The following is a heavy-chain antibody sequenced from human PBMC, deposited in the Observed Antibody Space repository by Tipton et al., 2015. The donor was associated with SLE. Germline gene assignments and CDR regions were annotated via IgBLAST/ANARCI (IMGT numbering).Heavy chain of an antibody. Sequence: TLSLTCTVSGGSISSGSYYWSWIRQPAGKGLEWIGRIYTSGSTNYNPSLKSRVTISVDTSKNQFSLKLSSVTAADTAVYYCARVYGSSTSCDGICDAFDIWGKGTMVTVSS. V-gene: IGHV4-61*02. CDR1: GGSISSGSYY. CDR3: ARVYGSSTSCDGICDAFDI. J-gene: IGHJ3*02. D-gene: IGHD2-2*01. CDR2: IYTSGST.